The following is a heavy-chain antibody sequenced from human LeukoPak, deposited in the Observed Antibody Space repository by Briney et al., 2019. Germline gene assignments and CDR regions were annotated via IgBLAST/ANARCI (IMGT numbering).Heavy chain of an antibody. CDR3: ARARDGYMNDY. CDR1: GGSISSSSYY. CDR2: IYYSGST. J-gene: IGHJ4*02. D-gene: IGHD5-24*01. V-gene: IGHV4-39*07. Sequence: PSETLSLTCTVSGGSISSSSYYWGWIRQPPGKGLEWIGSIYYSGSTYYNPSLKSRVTISVDTSKNQFSLKLSSVSAADTAVYYCARARDGYMNDYWGQGTLVTVSS.